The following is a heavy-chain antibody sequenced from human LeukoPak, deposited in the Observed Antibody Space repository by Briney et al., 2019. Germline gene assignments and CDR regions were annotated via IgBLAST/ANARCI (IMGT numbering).Heavy chain of an antibody. D-gene: IGHD6-19*01. CDR3: AKASSGWYFDY. CDR2: ISGSGSGVST. J-gene: IGHJ4*02. Sequence: GGSLRLSCAASGFTFRSYAMSWVRQAPGKGLEWVSAISGSGSGVSTYYADSVKGRFTISRDNSKNTLYLQMNSLRAEDTAVYYCAKASSGWYFDYWGQGTLVTVSS. V-gene: IGHV3-23*01. CDR1: GFTFRSYA.